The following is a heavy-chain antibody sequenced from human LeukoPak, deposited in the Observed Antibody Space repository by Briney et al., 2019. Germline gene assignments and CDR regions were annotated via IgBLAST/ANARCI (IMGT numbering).Heavy chain of an antibody. CDR3: VSGDYYDSSGPGY. J-gene: IGHJ4*02. Sequence: SVKVSCKASGYTFTSYDINWVRQATGQGLEWMGRIIPILGIANYAQKFQGRVTITADKSTSTAYMELSSLRSEDTAVYYCVSGDYYDSSGPGYWGQGTLVTVSS. V-gene: IGHV1-69*04. D-gene: IGHD3-22*01. CDR2: IIPILGIA. CDR1: GYTFTSYD.